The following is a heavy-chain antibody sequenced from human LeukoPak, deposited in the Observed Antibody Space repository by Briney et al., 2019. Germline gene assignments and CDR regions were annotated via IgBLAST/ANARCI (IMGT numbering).Heavy chain of an antibody. J-gene: IGHJ4*02. V-gene: IGHV3-30*02. CDR3: AREHDYYDSSGYYYDY. CDR1: GFIFSTYN. Sequence: GGSLRLSCATSGFIFSTYNMNWVRQAPGKGLEWVAFIRYDGSNKYYADSVKGRFTISRDNSKNTLYLQMNSLRAEDTAVYYCAREHDYYDSSGYYYDYWGQGTLVTVSS. D-gene: IGHD3-22*01. CDR2: IRYDGSNK.